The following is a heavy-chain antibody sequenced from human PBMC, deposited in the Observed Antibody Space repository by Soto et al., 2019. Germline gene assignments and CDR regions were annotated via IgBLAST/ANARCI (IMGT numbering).Heavy chain of an antibody. CDR1: GGSISSYY. CDR3: ARWAYDYVWGRTPKGYYYGMDV. Sequence: SETLSLTCTVPGGSISSYYWSWIRQPPGKGLEWIGYIYYSGSTNYNPSLKSRVTISVDTSKNQFSLKLSSVTAADTAVYYCARWAYDYVWGRTPKGYYYGMDVWGQGTTVTVSS. V-gene: IGHV4-59*01. J-gene: IGHJ6*02. CDR2: IYYSGST. D-gene: IGHD3-16*01.